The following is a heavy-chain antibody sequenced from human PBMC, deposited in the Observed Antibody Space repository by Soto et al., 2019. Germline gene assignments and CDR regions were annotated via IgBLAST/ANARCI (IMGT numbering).Heavy chain of an antibody. V-gene: IGHV1-46*01. CDR3: ARDRELLMVYAIPSYYFDY. J-gene: IGHJ4*02. Sequence: QVQLVQSGAEVKKPGASVKVSCKASGYTFTSYYMHWVRQAPGQGLDWMGIINPSGGSTSYAQKFQGRVTMTRDTSTSTVYMELSSLRSEDTAVYYCARDRELLMVYAIPSYYFDYWGQGTLVTVSS. CDR2: INPSGGST. D-gene: IGHD2-8*01. CDR1: GYTFTSYY.